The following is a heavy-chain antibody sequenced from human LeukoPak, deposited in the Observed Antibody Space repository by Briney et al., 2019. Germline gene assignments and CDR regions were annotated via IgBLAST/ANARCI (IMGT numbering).Heavy chain of an antibody. Sequence: NPSETLSLTCAVYGGSFSGYYRSWIRQPPGKGLEWIGEIIHSGSTNYNPSLNSRVTISVDTSKNQFSLKLSSVTAADTAVYYCARGREGSSCSGGSCYEPPWGYYYMDVWGKGTTVTVSS. J-gene: IGHJ6*03. CDR2: IIHSGST. V-gene: IGHV4-34*01. D-gene: IGHD2-15*01. CDR3: ARGREGSSCSGGSCYEPPWGYYYMDV. CDR1: GGSFSGYY.